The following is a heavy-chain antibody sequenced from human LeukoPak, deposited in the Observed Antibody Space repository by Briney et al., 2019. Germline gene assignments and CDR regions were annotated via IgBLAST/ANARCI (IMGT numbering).Heavy chain of an antibody. Sequence: ASVKVSCKASGYTFNGYYMHWVRQAPGQGLEWMGWINPNSGGTNYAQKFQGRVTMTRDTSISTAYMELSRLRSDDTAVYYCARATTVTTNYPLGYWGQGTLVTVSS. V-gene: IGHV1-2*02. CDR2: INPNSGGT. CDR3: ARATTVTTNYPLGY. J-gene: IGHJ4*02. CDR1: GYTFNGYY. D-gene: IGHD4-17*01.